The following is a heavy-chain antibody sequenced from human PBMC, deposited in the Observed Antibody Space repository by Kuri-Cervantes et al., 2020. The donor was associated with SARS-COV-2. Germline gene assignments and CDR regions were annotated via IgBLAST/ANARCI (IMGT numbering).Heavy chain of an antibody. D-gene: IGHD4-17*01. CDR1: GFTFRSYW. Sequence: GGSLRLSCAASGFTFRSYWMHWVRQAPGKGLVWVSRINSDGSSTSYADSVKGRFTISRDNAKNSLYLQMNSLRDEDAAVYYCARALDYGDYVNQLYYYYYGMDVWGQGTMVTVYS. CDR3: ARALDYGDYVNQLYYYYYGMDV. V-gene: IGHV3-74*01. CDR2: INSDGSST. J-gene: IGHJ6*01.